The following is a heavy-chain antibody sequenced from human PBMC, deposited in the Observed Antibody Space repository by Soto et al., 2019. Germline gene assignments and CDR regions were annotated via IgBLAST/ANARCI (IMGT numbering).Heavy chain of an antibody. J-gene: IGHJ4*02. Sequence: QVQLLQYGTEVKRPGSSVKVSCKTSGVSFNSYGLAWVRQAPGRGLEWVGKINPASQLTNYEQSLQVRVTITADTSTRTTYMELSGLKSDDTAVYFCARMRLARLDHWGQGTLVTVSS. CDR3: ARMRLARLDH. CDR2: INPASQLT. V-gene: IGHV1-69*09. CDR1: GVSFNSYG. D-gene: IGHD2-21*01.